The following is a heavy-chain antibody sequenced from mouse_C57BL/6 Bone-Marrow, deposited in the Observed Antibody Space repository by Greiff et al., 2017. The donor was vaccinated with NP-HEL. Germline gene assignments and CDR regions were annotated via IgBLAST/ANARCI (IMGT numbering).Heavy chain of an antibody. V-gene: IGHV10-1*01. CDR3: VVNYFDY. J-gene: IGHJ2*01. Sequence: VKDRFTISRDDSESMLYLQMNNLKTEDTAMYYCVVNYFDYWGQGTTLTVSS.